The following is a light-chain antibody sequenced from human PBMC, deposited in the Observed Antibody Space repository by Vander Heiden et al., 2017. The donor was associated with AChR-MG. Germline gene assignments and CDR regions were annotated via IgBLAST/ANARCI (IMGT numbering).Light chain of an antibody. Sequence: QSALTHPASVSGSPGPSTTISCTGTSNDVGHYKYVSWDQQHPGKAPKLMIYDVSNRPSGVSNRFSGSKSDNTASLTISGLQTEDEADYYCSSYTSSSRYVFGTGTKVTVL. V-gene: IGLV2-14*03. CDR1: SNDVGHYKY. CDR2: DVS. CDR3: SSYTSSSRYV. J-gene: IGLJ1*01.